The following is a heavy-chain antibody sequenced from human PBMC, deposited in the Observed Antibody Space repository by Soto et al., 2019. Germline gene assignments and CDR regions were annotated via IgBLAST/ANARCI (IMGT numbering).Heavy chain of an antibody. D-gene: IGHD1-26*01. CDR3: AKGDGTYSAEYFLR. CDR2: ISGSGSGT. J-gene: IGHJ1*01. CDR1: GLTFSSYA. Sequence: GGSLRLSCAASGLTFSSYAMSWVRQAPGKRLEWVSAISGSGSGTYYADSVKGRFTISRDNSKNTLYLQMNSLRVEDTAVYYCAKGDGTYSAEYFLRWGQGTLVTVSS. V-gene: IGHV3-23*01.